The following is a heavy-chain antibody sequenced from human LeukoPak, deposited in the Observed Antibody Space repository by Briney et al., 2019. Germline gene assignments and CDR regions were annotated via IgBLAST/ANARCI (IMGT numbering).Heavy chain of an antibody. Sequence: GGSLRLSCAASGFTFSSFWMSWVRQAPGKGLESVAHIKEDGSMQSYVDSVKGRFTISRDNAKNSVYLQMNSLRAEDTAVYYCARVVTWFDPWGQGSLVTVSS. CDR3: ARVVTWFDP. V-gene: IGHV3-7*04. J-gene: IGHJ5*02. CDR1: GFTFSSFW. CDR2: IKEDGSMQ.